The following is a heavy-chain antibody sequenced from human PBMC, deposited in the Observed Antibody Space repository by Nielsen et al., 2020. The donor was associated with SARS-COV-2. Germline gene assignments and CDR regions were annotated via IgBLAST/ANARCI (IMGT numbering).Heavy chain of an antibody. J-gene: IGHJ3*02. V-gene: IGHV4-31*03. D-gene: IGHD4-17*01. CDR2: IYYSGST. CDR3: ARDRLREHAFDI. CDR1: GGSISSGGYY. Sequence: SETLSLTCTVSGGSISSGGYYWSWIRQHPGKGLEWIGYIYYSGSTYYNPSLKSRVTISVDTSKNQFSLKLSSVTAADTAVYYCARDRLREHAFDIWGQVTMVTVSS.